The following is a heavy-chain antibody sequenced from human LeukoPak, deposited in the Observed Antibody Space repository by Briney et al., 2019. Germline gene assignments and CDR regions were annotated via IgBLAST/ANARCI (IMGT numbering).Heavy chain of an antibody. Sequence: PGGSLRLSCAASGFTFSSYWISWVRQAPGKGLEWVANIKQDGSEKYYVDSVKGRFTISRDNAKNSLYLQMNSLRAEDTAVYYCARDQKGNYYDSSGYYYINWFDPWGQGTLVTVSS. CDR2: IKQDGSEK. D-gene: IGHD3-22*01. CDR3: ARDQKGNYYDSSGYYYINWFDP. CDR1: GFTFSSYW. V-gene: IGHV3-7*01. J-gene: IGHJ5*02.